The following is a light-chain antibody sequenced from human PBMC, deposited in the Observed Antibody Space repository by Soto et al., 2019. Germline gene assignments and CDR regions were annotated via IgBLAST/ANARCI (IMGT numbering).Light chain of an antibody. J-gene: IGKJ1*01. Sequence: EIVLTQSPGTLSVSPGERATVSCRASQSLSSNYLAWYQQKPGQAPRLLIYGASSRATGIPDRFSGSGSGTDFTLTISRLEPEDFATYYCQHYNSYSEAFGQGTKVELK. V-gene: IGKV3-20*01. CDR2: GAS. CDR3: QHYNSYSEA. CDR1: QSLSSNY.